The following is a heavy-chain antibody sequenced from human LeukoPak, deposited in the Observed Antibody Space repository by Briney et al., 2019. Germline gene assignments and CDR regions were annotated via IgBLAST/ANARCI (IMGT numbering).Heavy chain of an antibody. CDR2: IYHSGST. V-gene: IGHV4-30-2*01. J-gene: IGHJ4*02. CDR1: GGSISSGGYS. Sequence: SQTLSLTCAVSGGSISSGGYSWSWLRQPPGTGLEWIGYIYHSGSTYYNPSLKSRVTISVDRSKNQFSLKLSSVTAADTAVYYCARGSDILTGYYYFDYWGQGTLVTVSS. D-gene: IGHD3-9*01. CDR3: ARGSDILTGYYYFDY.